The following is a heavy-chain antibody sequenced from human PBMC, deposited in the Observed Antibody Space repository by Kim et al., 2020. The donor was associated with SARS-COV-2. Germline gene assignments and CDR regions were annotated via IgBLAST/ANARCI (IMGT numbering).Heavy chain of an antibody. V-gene: IGHV3-15*01. CDR2: IKSKTDGGTT. CDR3: TTDDYGDYYFDY. D-gene: IGHD4-17*01. J-gene: IGHJ4*02. CDR1: GFTFSNAW. Sequence: GGSLRLSCAASGFTFSNAWMSWVRQAPGKGLEWVGRIKSKTDGGTTDYAAPVKGRFTISRDDSKNTLYLQMNSLKTEDTAVYYCTTDDYGDYYFDYWGQGTLVTVSS.